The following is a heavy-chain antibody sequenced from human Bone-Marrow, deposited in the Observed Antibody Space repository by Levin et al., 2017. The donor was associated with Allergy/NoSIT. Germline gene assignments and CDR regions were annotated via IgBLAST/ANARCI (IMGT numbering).Heavy chain of an antibody. CDR2: INPNSGGT. CDR1: GYTFTGYY. D-gene: IGHD6-19*01. V-gene: IGHV1-2*06. Sequence: ASVKVSCKASGYTFTGYYMHWVRQAPGQGLEWMGRINPNSGGTNYAQKFQGRVTMTRDTSISTAYMELSRLRSDDTAVYYCARGLVSLRFLPSCYWGQGTLVTVSS. CDR3: ARGLVSLRFLPSCY. J-gene: IGHJ4*02.